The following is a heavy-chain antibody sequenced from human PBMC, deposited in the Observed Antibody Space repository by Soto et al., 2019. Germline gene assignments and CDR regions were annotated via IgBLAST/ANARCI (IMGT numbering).Heavy chain of an antibody. CDR2: IYYSGST. CDR3: ARGIAVAGTDYFDY. D-gene: IGHD6-19*01. CDR1: GGSISSGGYY. J-gene: IGHJ4*02. Sequence: QVQLQESGPGLVKPSQTLSLTCTVSGGSISSGGYYWSWIRQHPGKGLEWIGYIYYSGSTYYNPSLMSRVTISVDTSKNQFSLKLSSVTAADTAVYYCARGIAVAGTDYFDYWGQGTLVTVSS. V-gene: IGHV4-31*03.